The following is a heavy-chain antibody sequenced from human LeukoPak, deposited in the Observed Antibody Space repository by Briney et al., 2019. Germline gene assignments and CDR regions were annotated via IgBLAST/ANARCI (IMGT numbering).Heavy chain of an antibody. D-gene: IGHD2-21*02. CDR3: TKGTSGVVVTAIHLDN. CDR1: GFMFSNYG. J-gene: IGHJ4*02. Sequence: GGYLRLSCVASGFMFSNYGMHWVRQAPGKGLEWVATVSFDGSDKYYADSVKGRFTVSRDNSKNTMYLQMSRLRGDDTAVYYCTKGTSGVVVTAIHLDNWGQGALVAVSS. CDR2: VSFDGSDK. V-gene: IGHV3-30*18.